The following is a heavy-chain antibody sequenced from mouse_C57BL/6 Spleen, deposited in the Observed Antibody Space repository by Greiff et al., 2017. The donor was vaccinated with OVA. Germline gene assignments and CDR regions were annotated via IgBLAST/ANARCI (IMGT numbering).Heavy chain of an antibody. CDR3: TREGNYLYYFDY. CDR1: GYTFTDYE. J-gene: IGHJ2*01. CDR2: IDPETGGT. V-gene: IGHV1-15*01. Sequence: QVQLKQSGAELVRPGASVTLSCKASGYTFTDYEMHWVKQTPVHGLEWIGAIDPETGGTAYNQKFKGKAILTADKSSSTAYMELRSLTSEDSAVYYCTREGNYLYYFDYWGQGTTLTVSS. D-gene: IGHD2-1*01.